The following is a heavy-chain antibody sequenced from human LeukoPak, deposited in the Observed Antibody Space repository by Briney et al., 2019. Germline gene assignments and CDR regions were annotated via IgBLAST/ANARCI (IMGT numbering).Heavy chain of an antibody. D-gene: IGHD3-9*01. Sequence: GGSLRLSCAASGFTFSSYAMSWVRQAPGKGLEWVSAISGSGGSTYYADSVKGRFTNSRDNSKNTLYLQMNSLRAEDTAVYFCARARAAYFALFQHWGQGSLVIVSS. CDR1: GFTFSSYA. J-gene: IGHJ1*01. V-gene: IGHV3-23*01. CDR3: ARARAAYFALFQH. CDR2: ISGSGGST.